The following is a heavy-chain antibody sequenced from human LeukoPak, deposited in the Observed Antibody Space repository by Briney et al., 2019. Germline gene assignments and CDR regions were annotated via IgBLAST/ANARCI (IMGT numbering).Heavy chain of an antibody. CDR2: INHSGST. CDR1: GGSFSGYY. Sequence: PSETLSLTCAVYGGSFSGYYWSWIRHPPGKGLEWIGEINHSGSTNYNPSLKSRVTISVDTSKNQFSLKLSSVTAADTAVYYCASQESSTSYYFDYWGQGTLVTVSS. CDR3: ASQESSTSYYFDY. J-gene: IGHJ4*02. V-gene: IGHV4-34*01. D-gene: IGHD2-2*01.